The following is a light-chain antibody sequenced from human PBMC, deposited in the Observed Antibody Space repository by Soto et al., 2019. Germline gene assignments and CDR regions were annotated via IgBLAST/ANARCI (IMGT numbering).Light chain of an antibody. CDR1: SSDVGGYNY. Sequence: QSVLTQPASVSGSPGQSITISCTGTSSDVGGYNYVSWYQQHPGKAPKLMIYDVSNRPSGVSNRFSGSKSGNTASLTISGLQAEDEADYYRSSYTSSSTPYVVFGGGIKLTVL. V-gene: IGLV2-14*01. CDR2: DVS. J-gene: IGLJ2*01. CDR3: SSYTSSSTPYVV.